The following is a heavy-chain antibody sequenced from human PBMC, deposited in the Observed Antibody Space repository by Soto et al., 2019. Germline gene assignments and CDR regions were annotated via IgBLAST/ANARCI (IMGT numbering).Heavy chain of an antibody. D-gene: IGHD3-9*01. Sequence: PGESLKISCKGSGYSFTNNWIGWVRQMPGKGLEWMGIIYPGDSDTRYSPSFEGQVTISADKSISTAYLQWSSLKASDTAMYYCARQDILTGYYADYWGQGTLVTVSS. CDR3: ARQDILTGYYADY. J-gene: IGHJ4*02. CDR2: IYPGDSDT. CDR1: GYSFTNNW. V-gene: IGHV5-51*01.